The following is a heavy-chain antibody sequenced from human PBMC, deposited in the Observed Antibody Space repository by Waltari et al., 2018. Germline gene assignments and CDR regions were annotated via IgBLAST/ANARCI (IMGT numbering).Heavy chain of an antibody. J-gene: IGHJ4*02. CDR1: GYTFTGYY. Sequence: QVQLVQSGAEVKKPGASVKVACKASGYTFTGYYMHRVRPAPGQGLEWMGRINPNSGGTNYAQKFQGRVTMTRDTSISTAYMELSRLRSDDTAVYYCARDMAAAGRGHLSDYWGQGTLVTVSS. V-gene: IGHV1-2*06. D-gene: IGHD6-13*01. CDR3: ARDMAAAGRGHLSDY. CDR2: INPNSGGT.